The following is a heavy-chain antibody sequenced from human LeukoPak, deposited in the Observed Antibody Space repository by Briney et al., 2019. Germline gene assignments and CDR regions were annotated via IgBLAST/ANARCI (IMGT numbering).Heavy chain of an antibody. J-gene: IGHJ4*02. CDR2: ISSSSSYI. V-gene: IGHV3-21*01. CDR1: GFTFSSYS. Sequence: GGSLRLSCAASGFTFSSYSMNWVRQAPGKGLEWVSSISSSSSYIYYADSVKGRFTISRDNAKNSLCLQMNSLRAEDTAVYYCARDRWQLAQDFDYWGEGTLVTVSS. D-gene: IGHD6-6*01. CDR3: ARDRWQLAQDFDY.